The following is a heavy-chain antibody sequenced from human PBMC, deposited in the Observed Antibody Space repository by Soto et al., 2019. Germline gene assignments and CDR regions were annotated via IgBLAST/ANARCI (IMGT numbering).Heavy chain of an antibody. CDR3: AREGIGVYYYEGMDV. V-gene: IGHV1-18*01. CDR1: GYTFSSYG. CDR2: ISGYNGNT. Sequence: QVQLEQSGAEVKKLGASVKVSCKASGYTFSSYGISWVRQAPGQGLEWMGWISGYNGNTNYELKFQERDTMTTDTSTNTAYMELRSLRSDDTAVYYCAREGIGVYYYEGMDVWGQGTTVTVSS. D-gene: IGHD6-19*01. J-gene: IGHJ6*02.